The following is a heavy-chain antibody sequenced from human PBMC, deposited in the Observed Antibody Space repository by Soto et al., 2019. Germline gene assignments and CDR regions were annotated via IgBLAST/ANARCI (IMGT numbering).Heavy chain of an antibody. J-gene: IGHJ6*02. CDR1: GGSIGSYY. CDR2: IYYTGST. V-gene: IGHV4-59*08. CDR3: ARHYFDSSGYYFALGLDV. D-gene: IGHD3-22*01. Sequence: PSETLSLTCTVSGGSIGSYYWSWIRQPPGKGLEWIGHIYYTGSTNYNPPLKGRVTMSIDTSENQFSLKLRSGTAADTAVYYCARHYFDSSGYYFALGLDVWGQGTTVTVSS.